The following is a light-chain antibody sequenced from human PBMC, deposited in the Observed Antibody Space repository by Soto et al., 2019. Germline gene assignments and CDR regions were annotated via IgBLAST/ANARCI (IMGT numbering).Light chain of an antibody. CDR3: QQYNNWPLT. Sequence: EIVMTQSPATLSVSLGDRATLSCRASQSVSGNLAWFQQRPGQAPRLLIYGSSTRATGIPARFSGSKSGTEFTLTISSLQSEDFAVYYCQQYNNWPLTFGGGTKVEI. J-gene: IGKJ4*01. CDR1: QSVSGN. V-gene: IGKV3-15*01. CDR2: GSS.